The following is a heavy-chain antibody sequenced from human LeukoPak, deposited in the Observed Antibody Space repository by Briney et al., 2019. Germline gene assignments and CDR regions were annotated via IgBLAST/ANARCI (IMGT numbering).Heavy chain of an antibody. CDR1: GGSFSGYY. J-gene: IGHJ4*02. CDR2: INHSGST. Sequence: NPSETLSLTCAVYGGSFSGYYWSWIRQPPGKGLEWIGEINHSGSTNYNPSLKSRVTISVDTSKNQFSLKLSSVTAADTAVYYCAREGSATAFDYWGQGTLVTVSS. D-gene: IGHD2-21*02. V-gene: IGHV4-34*01. CDR3: AREGSATAFDY.